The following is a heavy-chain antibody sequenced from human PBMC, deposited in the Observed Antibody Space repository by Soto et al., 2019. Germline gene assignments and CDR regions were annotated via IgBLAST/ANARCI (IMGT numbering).Heavy chain of an antibody. CDR2: IIPIFGTA. Sequence: QVQLVQSGAEVQKPGSSVKVSCKASGGTFSSYAISWVRQAPGQGLEWMGGIIPIFGTANYAQKFQGRVTITADESTSTAYMELSSLRSEDTAVYYCARFPNLHYGGNSGFDYWGQGTLVTVSS. J-gene: IGHJ4*02. CDR1: GGTFSSYA. D-gene: IGHD4-17*01. V-gene: IGHV1-69*01. CDR3: ARFPNLHYGGNSGFDY.